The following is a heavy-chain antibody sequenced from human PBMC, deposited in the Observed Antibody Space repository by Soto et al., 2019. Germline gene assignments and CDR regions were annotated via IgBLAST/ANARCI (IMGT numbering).Heavy chain of an antibody. V-gene: IGHV6-1*01. CDR2: TYFRSKWYN. Sequence: QVQLQQSGPGLLKPSQTLSLTCDISGDSVSSNTAAWNWVRQSPSRGLEWLGRTYFRSKWYNDYPPSLKSRITISPDTSKNQFSLQLNSVTPEDTAVYFCARDISARLDYWGQGTLVTVSS. J-gene: IGHJ4*02. CDR3: ARDISARLDY. CDR1: GDSVSSNTAA. D-gene: IGHD3-3*02.